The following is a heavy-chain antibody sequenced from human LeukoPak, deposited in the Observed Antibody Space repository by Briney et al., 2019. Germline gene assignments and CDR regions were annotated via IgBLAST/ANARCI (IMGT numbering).Heavy chain of an antibody. CDR2: ILYSGTT. D-gene: IGHD4-23*01. CDR3: ARQDYGGNSEDYFDY. V-gene: IGHV4-59*08. Sequence: PSETLSLTCTVSGASVTSYYWNWIRQPPGKGLEWIGYILYSGTTNYNPSLNSRVTMSLDTSKNQFSLELSSVTAADTAVYYCARQDYGGNSEDYFDYWGQGTLVTVSS. J-gene: IGHJ4*02. CDR1: GASVTSYY.